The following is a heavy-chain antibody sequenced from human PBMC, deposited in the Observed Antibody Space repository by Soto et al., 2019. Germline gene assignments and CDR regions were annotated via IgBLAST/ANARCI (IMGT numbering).Heavy chain of an antibody. Sequence: GGSLRLSCAASGFVFSNYAMFWFRQAPGRGLEWVSTIYAAGGSKYYAGSVKGRFTVSRDNSRDTLFLQMDSLRVEDTAIYFCAKDLIRGDGYEEPDDWGQGTLVTVSS. V-gene: IGHV3-23*01. D-gene: IGHD5-12*01. CDR1: GFVFSNYA. J-gene: IGHJ4*02. CDR2: IYAAGGSK. CDR3: AKDLIRGDGYEEPDD.